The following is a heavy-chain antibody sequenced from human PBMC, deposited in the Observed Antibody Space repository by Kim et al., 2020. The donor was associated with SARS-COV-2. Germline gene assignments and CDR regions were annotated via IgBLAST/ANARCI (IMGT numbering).Heavy chain of an antibody. Sequence: AASVTGRFTISRDNYKNTLYMQTNSLRAEATAVYYCAKGGAASGYKSLVFWGQGTLVTVSS. D-gene: IGHD5-12*01. CDR3: AKGGAASGYKSLVF. J-gene: IGHJ4*02. V-gene: IGHV3-23*01.